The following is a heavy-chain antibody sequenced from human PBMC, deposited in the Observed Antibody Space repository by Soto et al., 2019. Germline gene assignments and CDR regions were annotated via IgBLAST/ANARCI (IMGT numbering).Heavy chain of an antibody. Sequence: EVQLVESGGGLVQPGGSLRLSCADSVFSFSPYSMNWVRQAPGKGLEWVSYISSRSYTIYYVDSVKGRFTISRDNAKNSLYLQMNSLRDEDTAVYYCARGASSSDNCMDVWGQGTTVTVSS. CDR3: ARGASSSDNCMDV. J-gene: IGHJ6*02. CDR1: VFSFSPYS. CDR2: ISSRSYTI. V-gene: IGHV3-48*02. D-gene: IGHD6-6*01.